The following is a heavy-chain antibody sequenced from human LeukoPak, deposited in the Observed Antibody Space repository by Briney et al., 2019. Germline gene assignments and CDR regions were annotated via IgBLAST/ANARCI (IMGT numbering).Heavy chain of an antibody. CDR2: INPNSGGT. V-gene: IGHV1-2*02. CDR3: ARGKDTAMASALSFYYMDV. CDR1: GYTFTGYY. J-gene: IGHJ6*03. D-gene: IGHD5-18*01. Sequence: RASVKVSCKASGYTFTGYYMHWVRQAPGQGLEWMGWINPNSGGTNYAQKFQGRVTMTRDTSISTAYMELSRLRSDDTAVYYCARGKDTAMASALSFYYMDVWGKGTTVTVSS.